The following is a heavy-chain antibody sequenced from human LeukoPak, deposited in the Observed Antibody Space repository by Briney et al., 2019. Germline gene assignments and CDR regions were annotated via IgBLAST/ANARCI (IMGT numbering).Heavy chain of an antibody. V-gene: IGHV4-61*08. CDR1: GGSISSGGYY. D-gene: IGHD6-13*01. CDR2: IYYSGST. J-gene: IGHJ5*02. CDR3: ARVEGQQLANWFDP. Sequence: SQTLSLTCIVSGGSISSGGYYWSWIRQPPGKGLEWIGYIYYSGSTNYNPSLKSRVTISVDTSKNQFSLKLSSVTAADTAVYYCARVEGQQLANWFDPWGQGTLVTVSS.